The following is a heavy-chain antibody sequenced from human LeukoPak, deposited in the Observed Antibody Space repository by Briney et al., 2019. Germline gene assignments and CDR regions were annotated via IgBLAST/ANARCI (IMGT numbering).Heavy chain of an antibody. D-gene: IGHD3-3*01. CDR2: INPNSGGT. Sequence: ASVKVSCKASGYTFTGYYMHWVRQAPGQGLEWMGWINPNSGGTNYAQKFQGRVTMTRDTSISTAYMEPSRLRSDDTAVYYCASGGNYDFWSGYSRNFDYWGQGTLVTVSS. V-gene: IGHV1-2*02. CDR3: ASGGNYDFWSGYSRNFDY. CDR1: GYTFTGYY. J-gene: IGHJ4*02.